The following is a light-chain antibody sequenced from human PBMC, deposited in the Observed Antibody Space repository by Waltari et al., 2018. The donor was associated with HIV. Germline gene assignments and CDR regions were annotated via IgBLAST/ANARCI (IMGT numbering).Light chain of an antibody. J-gene: IGLJ3*02. CDR1: ALPDQF. CDR2: QDT. V-gene: IGLV3-25*03. CDR3: QSADLSGTYWV. Sequence: SYDVTQPSSVSVSPGQTARITCSGYALPDQFVYWYQQMPGQAPVLVIYQDTQRPSGIPERCSGSSSGTVATLTIRGVRTEDEADYHCQSADLSGTYWVFGGGTKLTVL.